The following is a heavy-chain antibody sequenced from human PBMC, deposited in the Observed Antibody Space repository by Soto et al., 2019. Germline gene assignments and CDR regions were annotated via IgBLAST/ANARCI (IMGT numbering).Heavy chain of an antibody. J-gene: IGHJ4*02. CDR1: GFTFNNYA. Sequence: EVQLLESGGGLVQPGGSLRLSCAASGFTFNNYAMAWVRQAPGRGLEWVSAISGGGDTTSYADSVKGRFTVSRDGSKNTLSLHMSSLRAEDTALYYCAKGRGGSGSLTPRVDFWGQGTLVTVSS. CDR3: AKGRGGSGSLTPRVDF. D-gene: IGHD3-10*01. CDR2: ISGGGDTT. V-gene: IGHV3-23*01.